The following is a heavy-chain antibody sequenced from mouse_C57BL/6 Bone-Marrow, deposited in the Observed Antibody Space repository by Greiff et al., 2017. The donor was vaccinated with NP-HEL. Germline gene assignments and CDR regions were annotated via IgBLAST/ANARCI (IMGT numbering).Heavy chain of an antibody. CDR1: GYSFTSYY. CDR3: ARRRITTVSYFDY. J-gene: IGHJ2*01. D-gene: IGHD1-1*01. CDR2: IYPGSGNT. Sequence: VHLVESGPELVKPGASVKISCKASGYSFTSYYIHWVKQRPGQGLEWIGWIYPGSGNTKYNEKFKGKATLTADTSSSTAYMQLSSLTSEDSAVYYCARRRITTVSYFDYWGQGTTLTVSS. V-gene: IGHV1-66*01.